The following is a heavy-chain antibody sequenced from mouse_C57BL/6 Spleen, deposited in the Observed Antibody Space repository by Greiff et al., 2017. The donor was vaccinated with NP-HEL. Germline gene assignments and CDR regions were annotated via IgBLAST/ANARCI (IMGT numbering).Heavy chain of an antibody. CDR1: GFTFSDYG. CDR3: ARYTSLITKEYYFGC. V-gene: IGHV5-17*01. D-gene: IGHD1-1*01. Sequence: EVKLMESGGGLVKPGGSLKLSCAASGFTFSDYGMHWVCQAQEKGLEWVAYISSGSSTIYYADTVKGRFSISRDNAKNTLFRQMTSLRSEDTAMCYCARYTSLITKEYYFGCWGEGTTLTVSS. J-gene: IGHJ2*01. CDR2: ISSGSSTI.